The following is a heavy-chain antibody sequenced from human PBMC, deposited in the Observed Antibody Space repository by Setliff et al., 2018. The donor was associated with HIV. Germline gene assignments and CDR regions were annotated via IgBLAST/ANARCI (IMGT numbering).Heavy chain of an antibody. J-gene: IGHJ6*03. CDR1: GYTFTSYG. CDR2: ISGYNGWT. V-gene: IGHV1-18*01. Sequence: ASVPVSCKASGYTFTSYGVSWVRQAPGQGLEWMGLISGYNGWTKYPQKFQGRVTMTTDTSTSTVYMELTSLTSDDTAMYYCARWVDDNSEGSYYHYMDVWGNGASVTVSS. D-gene: IGHD6-25*01. CDR3: ARWVDDNSEGSYYHYMDV.